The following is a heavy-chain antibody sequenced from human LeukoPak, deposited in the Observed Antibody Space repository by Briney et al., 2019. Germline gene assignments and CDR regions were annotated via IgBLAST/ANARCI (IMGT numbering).Heavy chain of an antibody. CDR3: AKDLRVH. CDR1: GFTISSYD. D-gene: IGHD3-10*01. J-gene: IGHJ4*02. V-gene: IGHV3-23*01. Sequence: GGSLRLSCAASGFTISSYDMSWVRQAPGKGLEWVSSITDNGVSTYYADSVKGRFTISRDNSKNMLYLQMNSLRAEDTALYYCAKDLRVHWGQGTLVTVSS. CDR2: ITDNGVST.